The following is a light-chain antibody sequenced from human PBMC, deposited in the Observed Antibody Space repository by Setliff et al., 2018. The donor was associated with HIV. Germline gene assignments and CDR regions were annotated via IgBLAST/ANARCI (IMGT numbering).Light chain of an antibody. V-gene: IGLV2-14*03. CDR2: DVS. J-gene: IGLJ2*01. CDR1: SSDVGGYDY. Sequence: QSALTQPASVSGSPGQSITISCTGTSSDVGGYDYVSWYQQHAGQAPKLMIYDVSTRPSGVSDRFYASKSGNTASLTISGLQTEDEADYYCGSYRSTSALVVFGGGTKVTVL. CDR3: GSYRSTSALVV.